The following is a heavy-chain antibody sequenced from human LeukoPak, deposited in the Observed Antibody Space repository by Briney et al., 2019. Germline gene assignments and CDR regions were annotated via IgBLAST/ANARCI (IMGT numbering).Heavy chain of an antibody. D-gene: IGHD4-23*01. CDR2: IYPGDSDT. V-gene: IGHV5-51*01. CDR3: ARLPGGNPGPEYFQH. J-gene: IGHJ1*01. Sequence: GESLKISCKGSGYSFTSYWIGWVRQMPGKGLEWMGIIYPGDSDTRYSPSFQGQVTTSADKSIGTAYLQWSSLKASDTAMYYCARLPGGNPGPEYFQHWGQGTLVTVSS. CDR1: GYSFTSYW.